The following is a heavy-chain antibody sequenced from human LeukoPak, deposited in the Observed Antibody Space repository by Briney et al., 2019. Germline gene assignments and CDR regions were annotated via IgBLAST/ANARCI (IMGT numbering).Heavy chain of an antibody. CDR2: IRYDGSNK. V-gene: IGHV3-30*02. Sequence: GGSLRLSCAASGFTFSSYGMHWVRQAPGKGLEWVAFIRYDGSNKYYADSVKGRFTVSRDNAKNSLYLQMNSLRAEDTAVYYCARGNYYDSSGYTTFFDYWGQGTLVTVSS. CDR1: GFTFSSYG. J-gene: IGHJ4*02. D-gene: IGHD3-22*01. CDR3: ARGNYYDSSGYTTFFDY.